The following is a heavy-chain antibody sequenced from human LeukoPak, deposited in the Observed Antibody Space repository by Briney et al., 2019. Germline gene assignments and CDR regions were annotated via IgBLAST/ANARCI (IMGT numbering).Heavy chain of an antibody. V-gene: IGHV4-4*02. CDR3: GKTDIYFNPIDY. CDR2: IHRDGRT. D-gene: IGHD3-9*01. Sequence: SGTLSLTCAVSGVSISSSEWWIWVRQPPGQGLEWIGEIHRDGRTRYNPSLKSRVTISMDYSKNQFSLSVTSVTAADTAIYYCGKTDIYFNPIDYWGPGSLVTVSS. J-gene: IGHJ4*02. CDR1: GVSISSSEW.